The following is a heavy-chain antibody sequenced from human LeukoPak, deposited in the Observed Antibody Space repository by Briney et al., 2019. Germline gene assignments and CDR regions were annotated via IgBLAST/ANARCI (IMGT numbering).Heavy chain of an antibody. J-gene: IGHJ4*02. Sequence: SETLSLTCTVSGGSISSYYWSWIRQPPGKGLEWIGSIYYSGSTYYNPSLKSRVTISVDTSKNQFSLKLSSVTAADTAVYYCARAVPPPYYDFWSGSRDVFDYWGQGTLVTVSS. CDR1: GGSISSYY. CDR3: ARAVPPPYYDFWSGSRDVFDY. V-gene: IGHV4-59*05. CDR2: IYYSGST. D-gene: IGHD3-3*01.